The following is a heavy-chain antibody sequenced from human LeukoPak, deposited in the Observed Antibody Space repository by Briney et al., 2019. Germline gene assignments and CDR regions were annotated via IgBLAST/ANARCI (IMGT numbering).Heavy chain of an antibody. D-gene: IGHD4-17*01. CDR3: AKENYGDSYDAFDI. Sequence: GGSLRLSCAASGFTFDDYAMHWVRQAPGKGLEWVSGISWNSVSIDYADSVKGRFTISRDNARNSLYLQMNSLRAEDTALYYCAKENYGDSYDAFDIWGQGTMVTVSS. CDR1: GFTFDDYA. CDR2: ISWNSVSI. V-gene: IGHV3-9*01. J-gene: IGHJ3*02.